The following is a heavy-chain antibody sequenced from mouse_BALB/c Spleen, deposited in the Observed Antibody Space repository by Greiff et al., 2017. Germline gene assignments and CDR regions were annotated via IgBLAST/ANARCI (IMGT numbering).Heavy chain of an antibody. Sequence: VKLVESGPGLVAPSQSLSITCTVSGFSLTSYGVHWVRQPPGKGLEWLGVIWAGGSTNYNSALMSRLSISKDNSKSQVFLKMNSLQTDDTAMYYCARERDGYPYAMDYWGQGTSVTVSS. J-gene: IGHJ4*01. CDR1: GFSLTSYG. CDR3: ARERDGYPYAMDY. CDR2: IWAGGST. V-gene: IGHV2-9*02. D-gene: IGHD2-3*01.